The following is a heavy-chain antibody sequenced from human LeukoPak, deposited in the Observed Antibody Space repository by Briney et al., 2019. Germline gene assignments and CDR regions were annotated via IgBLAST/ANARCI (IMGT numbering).Heavy chain of an antibody. J-gene: IGHJ2*01. CDR3: AALYRGTHNWYLDL. Sequence: ASVNVSCESSGSPFTASNIHWVRQAPGRGLEWMGWINTNGGGTIYAQNFQDRVTMTSDPSISTVYKELSRLTSDDTAIYSCAALYRGTHNWYLDLWGRGTLVTVSS. CDR2: INTNGGGT. CDR1: GSPFTASN. V-gene: IGHV1-2*02. D-gene: IGHD1-26*01.